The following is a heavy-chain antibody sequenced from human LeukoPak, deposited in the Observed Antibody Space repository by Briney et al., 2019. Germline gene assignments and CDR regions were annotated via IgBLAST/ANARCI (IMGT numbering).Heavy chain of an antibody. CDR1: GFTFSTYP. D-gene: IGHD3-9*01. CDR3: ARVHDTTGYYHYFDP. V-gene: IGHV3-30*04. J-gene: IGHJ4*02. CDR2: ISYHGSNE. Sequence: GGSLRLSCEASGFTFSTYPMHWVRQAPDKGLEWVAMISYHGSNEYYADSVKGRFTISRDNSKNTLYLQMNNPRVENTAIYYCARVHDTTGYYHYFDPWGQGTLVTVSS.